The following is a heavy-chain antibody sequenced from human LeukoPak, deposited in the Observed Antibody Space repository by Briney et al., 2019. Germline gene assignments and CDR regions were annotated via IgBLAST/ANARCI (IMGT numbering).Heavy chain of an antibody. V-gene: IGHV4-59*08. CDR3: AGAVKSIAAAGIGDY. CDR1: GGSISSYY. Sequence: SETLSLTCTVSGGSISSYYWNWIRQPPGKGLEWIGYIYYSGSTNYNPSLKSRVTISLDTSKNQFSLKLSSVTAADTAVYYCAGAVKSIAAAGIGDYWGQGALVTVSS. CDR2: IYYSGST. J-gene: IGHJ4*02. D-gene: IGHD6-13*01.